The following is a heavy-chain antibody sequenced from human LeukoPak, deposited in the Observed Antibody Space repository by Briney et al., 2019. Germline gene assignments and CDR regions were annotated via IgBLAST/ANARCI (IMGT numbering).Heavy chain of an antibody. Sequence: GASVKVSCKASGYNFNSYGIGWVRQAPRQGGEWMGWISVGNGTTNYAQKVQGRVTMTTDTSTSTAYMELRSLRSDDTAVYFCARDLSRGYSYGYNAFDIWGQGTMVTVSS. V-gene: IGHV1-18*01. D-gene: IGHD5-18*01. CDR3: ARDLSRGYSYGYNAFDI. J-gene: IGHJ3*02. CDR2: ISVGNGTT. CDR1: GYNFNSYG.